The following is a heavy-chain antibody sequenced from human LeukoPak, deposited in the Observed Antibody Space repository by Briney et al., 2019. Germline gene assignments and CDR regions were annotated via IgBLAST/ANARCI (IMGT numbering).Heavy chain of an antibody. CDR1: GFTFDDYA. D-gene: IGHD3-22*01. CDR2: ISWNSGSI. V-gene: IGHV3-9*01. Sequence: GRSLRLSCAASGFTFDDYAMHWVRQAPGKGLEWVSGISWNSGSIGYADSVKGRFTISRDNAKNSLYLQMNSLRAEDTALYYCAKAPTYCYDSSGYLSYFDYWGQGTLVTVSS. CDR3: AKAPTYCYDSSGYLSYFDY. J-gene: IGHJ4*02.